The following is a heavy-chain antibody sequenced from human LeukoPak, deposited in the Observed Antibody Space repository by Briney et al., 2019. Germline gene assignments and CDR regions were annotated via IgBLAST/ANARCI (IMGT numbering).Heavy chain of an antibody. J-gene: IGHJ4*02. CDR2: INHSGST. CDR3: ARGEGRDGYNYYFDY. Sequence: SETLSLTCAVYGGSFSGYYWSWIRRPPGKGLEWIGEINHSGSTNYNPSLKSRVTISVDTSKNQFSLKLSSVTAADTAVYYCARGEGRDGYNYYFDYWGQGTLVTVSS. D-gene: IGHD5-24*01. CDR1: GGSFSGYY. V-gene: IGHV4-34*01.